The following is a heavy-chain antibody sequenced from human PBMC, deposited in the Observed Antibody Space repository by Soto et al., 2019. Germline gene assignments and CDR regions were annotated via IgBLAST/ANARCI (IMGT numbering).Heavy chain of an antibody. J-gene: IGHJ4*02. CDR3: AREYGNYDSSGYYAY. D-gene: IGHD3-22*01. CDR1: GYSFTSYF. Sequence: ASVKVSCKTSGYSFTSYFIHWLRQSPGQGLEWMGIINPSGGSTNYAQKLQGRVSMTRDRSTSTVHMELSSLRSDDTAMYYWAREYGNYDSSGYYAYWGQGTLVTVSS. CDR2: INPSGGST. V-gene: IGHV1-46*01.